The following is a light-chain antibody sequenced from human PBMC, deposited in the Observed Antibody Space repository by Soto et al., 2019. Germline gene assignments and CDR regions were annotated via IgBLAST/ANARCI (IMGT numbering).Light chain of an antibody. Sequence: QSVLTQPPSVSGAPGQRVTISCTGSSSDIGAGYDVHWYQQLPGTAPKLLISGNSNRPSGVPDRFSGSKSGTSASLAITGLQAEDEAEYYCQSYDSSLSGYVFGTGTKLTVL. CDR1: SSDIGAGYD. V-gene: IGLV1-40*01. J-gene: IGLJ1*01. CDR3: QSYDSSLSGYV. CDR2: GNS.